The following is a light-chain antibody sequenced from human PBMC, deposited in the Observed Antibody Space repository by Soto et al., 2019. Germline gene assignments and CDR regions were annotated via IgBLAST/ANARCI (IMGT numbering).Light chain of an antibody. V-gene: IGKV3-11*01. CDR3: QQRGGWPLT. J-gene: IGKJ4*01. Sequence: EIVLTQSPATVSLSPGERAALSFRASQGVGRFLAWYQQKPGQAPRLLIYDASNRATGIPARFSGSGSVTDFTLAIDNLEPEDFAVYYCQQRGGWPLTFGGGTKVYIK. CDR1: QGVGRF. CDR2: DAS.